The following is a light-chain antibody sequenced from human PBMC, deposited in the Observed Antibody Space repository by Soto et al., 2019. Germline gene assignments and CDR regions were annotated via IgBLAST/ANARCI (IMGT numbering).Light chain of an antibody. J-gene: IGKJ3*01. CDR3: QQYSNWPPFT. Sequence: EIVMTQSPATLSVSPGERATLSCRASHIVSSNLAWYQQKPGQAPRLLIYGASTRATGIPARFSGSGSGTEFTLTISGLQSEDFAVYYCQQYSNWPPFTFGPGTKVDIK. V-gene: IGKV3-15*01. CDR1: HIVSSN. CDR2: GAS.